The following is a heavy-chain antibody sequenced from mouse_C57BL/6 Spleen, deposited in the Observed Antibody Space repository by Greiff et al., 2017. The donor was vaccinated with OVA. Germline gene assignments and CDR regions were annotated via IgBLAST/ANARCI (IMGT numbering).Heavy chain of an antibody. J-gene: IGHJ1*03. D-gene: IGHD2-4*01. V-gene: IGHV5-4*01. CDR1: GFTFSSYS. CDR2: ISDGGSYT. Sequence: EVQLVESGAGLVKPGGSLTLSCAASGFTFSSYSMSWVHQTPEKRLEWVATISDGGSYTYYPANVKGRFTISRDNAKNNLYLQMSHLKSEDTAMYYCARAGDYDWYFDVWGTGTTVTVSS. CDR3: ARAGDYDWYFDV.